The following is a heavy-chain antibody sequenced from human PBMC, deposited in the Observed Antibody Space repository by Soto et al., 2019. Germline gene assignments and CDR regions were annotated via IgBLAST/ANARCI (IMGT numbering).Heavy chain of an antibody. CDR2: INPNSGGT. D-gene: IGHD4-17*01. CDR3: ARGLRDGNFDY. J-gene: IGHJ4*02. V-gene: IGHV1-2*02. CDR1: GYSFTDYY. Sequence: ASVKVSCKASGYSFTDYYIHLVRQAPGQGLEWMGWINPNSGGTSYAQRFQGRVTVTRDTSFSTAYMELSSLRSDDTAVYYCARGLRDGNFDYWGQGTLVTVSS.